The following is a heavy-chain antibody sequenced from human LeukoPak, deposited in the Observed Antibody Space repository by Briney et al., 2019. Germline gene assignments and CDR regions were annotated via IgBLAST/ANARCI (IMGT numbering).Heavy chain of an antibody. J-gene: IGHJ4*02. CDR2: ISYDGSNK. Sequence: ETGGSLRLSCAASGFTFSSYAMHWVRQAPGKGLEWVAVISYDGSNKYYADSVKGRFTISRDNSKNTLYLQMNSLRAEDTAVYYCARDSSARIAGGYFDYWGQGTLVTVSS. D-gene: IGHD1-14*01. CDR3: ARDSSARIAGGYFDY. V-gene: IGHV3-30-3*01. CDR1: GFTFSSYA.